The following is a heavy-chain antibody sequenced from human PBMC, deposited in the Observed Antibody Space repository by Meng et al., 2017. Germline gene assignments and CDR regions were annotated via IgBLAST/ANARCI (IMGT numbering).Heavy chain of an antibody. D-gene: IGHD5-24*01. CDR1: GFTFSSYS. Sequence: GESLKISCAASGFTFSSYSMNWVRQAPGKGLEWVSSISSSSSYIYYADSVKGRFTISRDNAKNSLYLQMNSLRAEDTAVYYCAREGDGVISYWGQRTLVTVSS. J-gene: IGHJ4*02. CDR3: AREGDGVISY. V-gene: IGHV3-21*01. CDR2: ISSSSSYI.